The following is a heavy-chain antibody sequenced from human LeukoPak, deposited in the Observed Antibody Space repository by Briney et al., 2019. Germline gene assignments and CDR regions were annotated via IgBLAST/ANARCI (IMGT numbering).Heavy chain of an antibody. CDR3: ARDRTGGYGEPH. D-gene: IGHD4-17*01. V-gene: IGHV1-2*02. CDR1: GYTFTGYY. CDR2: INPNSGGT. Sequence: ASVKVSCKASGYTFTGYYMHWVRQAPGQGREWVGWINPNSGGTNYAQKFQGRVTMTRDTSISTAYMELSRLRSDDTAVYYCARDRTGGYGEPHWGQGTLVTVSS. J-gene: IGHJ4*02.